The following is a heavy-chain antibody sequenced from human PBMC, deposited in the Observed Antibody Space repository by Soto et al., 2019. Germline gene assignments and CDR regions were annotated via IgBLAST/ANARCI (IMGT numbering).Heavy chain of an antibody. Sequence: EVQLVGSGGGLVQPGGSLRLSCAASGFAFSSYWMSWVRQAPGKGLEWVANINQDESQKYYVDSVKGRFTISRDNAENSLFLHMSRLTAEDTAVYYCTREEGWFDPWGQGILVSVSS. CDR2: INQDESQK. J-gene: IGHJ5*02. V-gene: IGHV3-7*01. CDR1: GFAFSSYW. CDR3: TREEGWFDP.